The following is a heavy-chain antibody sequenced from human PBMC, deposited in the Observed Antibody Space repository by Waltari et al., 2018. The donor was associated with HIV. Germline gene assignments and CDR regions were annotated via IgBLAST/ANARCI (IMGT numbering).Heavy chain of an antibody. Sequence: VQVVQSGAEVKKPGSSVKVSCQASGDTLSNYAVSWVRTAPGHGLEWMGRIIPAIGIAMHTDKFQDRVTINADKATNSAYMELGGLRSEDTALYFCALGRIDDIRSGRENLGGFDPWGPGTLVSVSS. CDR1: GDTLSNYA. CDR3: ALGRIDDIRSGRENLGGFDP. D-gene: IGHD3-3*01. CDR2: IIPAIGIA. J-gene: IGHJ5*02. V-gene: IGHV1-69*04.